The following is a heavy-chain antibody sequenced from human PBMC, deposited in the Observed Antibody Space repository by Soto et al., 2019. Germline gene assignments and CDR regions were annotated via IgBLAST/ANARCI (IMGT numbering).Heavy chain of an antibody. D-gene: IGHD2-15*01. CDR3: AKAAIWGGGRYYYYYMDV. CDR2: INAGGSTT. CDR1: GFIFSGYG. Sequence: EVQLSESGGGLVQPGGSLRLSCAASGFIFSGYGMTWVRQAPGKGLEWVSIINAGGSTTHYADSVKGRFTISRDDSKNTLYLQMNSLRGDDTAVYYCAKAAIWGGGRYYYYYMDVWGKGTTVTVSS. J-gene: IGHJ6*03. V-gene: IGHV3-23*03.